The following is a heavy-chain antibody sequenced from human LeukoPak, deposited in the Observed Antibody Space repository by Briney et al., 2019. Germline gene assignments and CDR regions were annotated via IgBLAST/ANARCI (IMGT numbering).Heavy chain of an antibody. J-gene: IGHJ5*02. D-gene: IGHD3-22*01. CDR1: GGSFSGYY. CDR2: INHSGST. V-gene: IGHV4-34*01. Sequence: SETLSLTCAVYGGSFSGYYWSWIRQPPGKGLEWIGEINHSGSTNYNPSLKSRVTISVDTSKNQFSLKLSSATAADTAVYYCARGRRYYDSSGRNWFDPWGQGTLVTVSS. CDR3: ARGRRYYDSSGRNWFDP.